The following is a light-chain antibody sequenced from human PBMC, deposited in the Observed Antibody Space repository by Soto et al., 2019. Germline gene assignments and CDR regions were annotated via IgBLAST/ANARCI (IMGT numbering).Light chain of an antibody. CDR3: SSYADSRNFVA. Sequence: QSVLTQPPSASGSPGQSVTISCTGTRSDVGAYNYVSWYQQHPGKAPKLMIYEVSKRPSGVPDRFSGSKSGSTASLTVSGLKAEDEAEYYCSSYADSRNFVAFGGGTKVNVL. CDR1: RSDVGAYNY. J-gene: IGLJ2*01. CDR2: EVS. V-gene: IGLV2-8*01.